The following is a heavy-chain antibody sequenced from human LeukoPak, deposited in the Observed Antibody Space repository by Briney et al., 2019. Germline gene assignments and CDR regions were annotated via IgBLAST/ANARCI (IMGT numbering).Heavy chain of an antibody. Sequence: GGSLRLSCAASGFTFSRYSMNWVRQAPGKGLEWVSYMSSGSSTMYYADSVKGRFTISRDNAKNSLYLQMSSLRAEDTAVYYFAREFRGVISYFDYWGQGTLGTVSS. V-gene: IGHV3-48*01. CDR1: GFTFSRYS. CDR3: AREFRGVISYFDY. D-gene: IGHD3-10*01. CDR2: MSSGSSTM. J-gene: IGHJ4*02.